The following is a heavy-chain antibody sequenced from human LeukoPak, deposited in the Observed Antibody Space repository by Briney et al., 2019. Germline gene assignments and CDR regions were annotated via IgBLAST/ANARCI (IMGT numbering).Heavy chain of an antibody. D-gene: IGHD3-10*01. CDR3: AREKTYYYGSGTYSYYFDY. J-gene: IGHJ4*02. CDR1: GGSISSDY. CDR2: TDNSGTT. Sequence: PSETLSLTCTVSGGSISSDYWSWVRQPAGKGLEWIGRTDNSGTTNYKPSLKSRVTMSLDTSKKQFSLRLTSVTPADTAVYYCAREKTYYYGSGTYSYYFDYWGQGTLVTVSS. V-gene: IGHV4-4*07.